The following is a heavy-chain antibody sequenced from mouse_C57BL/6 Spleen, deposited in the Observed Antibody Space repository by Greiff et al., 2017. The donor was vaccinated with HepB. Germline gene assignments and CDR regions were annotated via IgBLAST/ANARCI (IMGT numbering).Heavy chain of an antibody. V-gene: IGHV1-50*01. CDR2: IDPSDSYT. CDR3: ARCGNYDYFDY. Sequence: QVQLQQPGAELVKPGASVNLSCKASGYTFTSYWMQWVKQRPGQGLEWIGEIDPSDSYTNYNQKFKGKATLTVDTSSSTAYMQLSSLTSEDSAVYYCARCGNYDYFDYWGQGTTLTVSS. J-gene: IGHJ2*01. CDR1: GYTFTSYW. D-gene: IGHD2-1*01.